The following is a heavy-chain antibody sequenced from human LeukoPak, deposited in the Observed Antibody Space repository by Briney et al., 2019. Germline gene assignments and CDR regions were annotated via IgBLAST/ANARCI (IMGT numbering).Heavy chain of an antibody. CDR1: GFTFSSYW. Sequence: GRSLRLSCAASGFTFSSYWMHWVRQAPGKGLVWVSHINTAGSTTTYADSVKGRFTISRDNAKNTLYLQMNSLRAEDTAVYYCTREYMTYDYWGQGALVTVSS. CDR3: TREYMTYDY. CDR2: INTAGSTT. J-gene: IGHJ4*02. D-gene: IGHD1-14*01. V-gene: IGHV3-74*01.